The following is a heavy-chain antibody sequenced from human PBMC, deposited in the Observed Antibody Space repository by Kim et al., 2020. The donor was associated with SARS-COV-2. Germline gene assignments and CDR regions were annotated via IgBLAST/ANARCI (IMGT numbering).Heavy chain of an antibody. Sequence: GGSLRLSCAASGFTFSSYSMNWVRQAPGKGLEWVSYISSSSSTIYYADSVKGRFTISRDNAKNSLYLQMNSLRDEDTAVYYCAGSPSSWWEKGFDPWGQGTLVTVSS. CDR3: AGSPSSWWEKGFDP. CDR1: GFTFSSYS. D-gene: IGHD6-13*01. J-gene: IGHJ5*02. CDR2: ISSSSSTI. V-gene: IGHV3-48*02.